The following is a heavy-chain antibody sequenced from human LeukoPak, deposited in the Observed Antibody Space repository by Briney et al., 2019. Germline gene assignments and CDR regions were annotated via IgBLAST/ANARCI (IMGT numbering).Heavy chain of an antibody. CDR2: IIPIFGTA. CDR1: GGTFSSYA. D-gene: IGHD1-26*01. Sequence: SVKVSCKASGGTFSSYAISWVRQAPGQGLEWMGGIIPIFGTANYAQNLQGRVTMTTDISTSTAYMELRTLRSDDTAVYYCARDRDRSGSQSYWGQGTLVTVSS. CDR3: ARDRDRSGSQSY. V-gene: IGHV1-69*05. J-gene: IGHJ4*02.